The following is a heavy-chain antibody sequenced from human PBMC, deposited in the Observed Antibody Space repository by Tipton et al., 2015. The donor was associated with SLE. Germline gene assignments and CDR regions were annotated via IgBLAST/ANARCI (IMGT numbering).Heavy chain of an antibody. CDR3: ARETSRSYFDSRAFDI. CDR2: IYYSGST. CDR1: GGSISSYY. J-gene: IGHJ3*02. Sequence: TLSLTCTVSGGSISSYYWSWIRQPPGKGLEWIGYIYYSGSTNYNPSLKSRVTISVDTSKNQFSLKLSSVTAADTAVYYCARETSRSYFDSRAFDIWGQGTMVTVSS. V-gene: IGHV4-59*01. D-gene: IGHD3-9*01.